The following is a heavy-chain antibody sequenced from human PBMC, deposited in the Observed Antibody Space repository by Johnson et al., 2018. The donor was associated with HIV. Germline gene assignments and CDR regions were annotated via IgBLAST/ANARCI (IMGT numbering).Heavy chain of an antibody. CDR1: GFTFSNFA. Sequence: VQLVESGGGLVQPGGSLRLSCAVSGFTFSNFAMHWVRQAPGKGLEYVSAISSNGIGTYYANSVDGRLTISRDNDKNTLYLEMGSLRVEDMAVYYCARSRGPMRKDAFDIWGQGTKVTVSS. V-gene: IGHV3-64*01. D-gene: IGHD3-10*01. CDR3: ARSRGPMRKDAFDI. CDR2: ISSNGIGT. J-gene: IGHJ3*02.